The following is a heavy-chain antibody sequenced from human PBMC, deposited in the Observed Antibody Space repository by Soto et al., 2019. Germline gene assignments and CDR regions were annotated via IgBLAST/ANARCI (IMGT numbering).Heavy chain of an antibody. CDR2: IYYSGST. V-gene: IGHV4-59*01. D-gene: IGHD2-15*01. CDR1: GGSISSYY. CDR3: ARDRGYWKSDAFDI. J-gene: IGHJ3*02. Sequence: SETLSLTCTVSGGSISSYYWSWIRQPPGKGLEWIGYIYYSGSTNYNPSLKSRVTISVDTSKNQFSLKLSSVTAADTAVYYCARDRGYWKSDAFDIWGQGTMVTVSS.